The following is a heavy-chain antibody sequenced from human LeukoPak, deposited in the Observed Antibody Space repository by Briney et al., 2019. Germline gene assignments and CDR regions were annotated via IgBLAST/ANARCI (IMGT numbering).Heavy chain of an antibody. CDR1: GYTFTGYY. Sequence: ASVKVSCKASGYTFTGYYMHWVRQAPGQGLEWMGWINPDSGGTTYAQNFQGRVTMTRDTSISTAYMELSRLRSDDTAIYYCARDHCSIPNCYEDCYHGMDVWGQGTTVTVSS. D-gene: IGHD2-2*01. CDR3: ARDHCSIPNCYEDCYHGMDV. V-gene: IGHV1-2*02. CDR2: INPDSGGT. J-gene: IGHJ6*02.